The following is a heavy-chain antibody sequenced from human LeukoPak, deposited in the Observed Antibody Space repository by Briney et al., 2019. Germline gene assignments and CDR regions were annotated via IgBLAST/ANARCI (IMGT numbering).Heavy chain of an antibody. CDR1: GLTFSSYW. CDR2: IKQEGSEK. J-gene: IGHJ4*02. Sequence: GGSLRLSCAATGLTFSSYWMSWVRQAPGKGLEGVANIKQEGSEKYYVDSVKGRFTISRDNAKNSLYLQMNSLRAEDTAVYYCARVPIRLLQFDYWGQGTLVTVSS. CDR3: ARVPIRLLQFDY. V-gene: IGHV3-7*01. D-gene: IGHD5-24*01.